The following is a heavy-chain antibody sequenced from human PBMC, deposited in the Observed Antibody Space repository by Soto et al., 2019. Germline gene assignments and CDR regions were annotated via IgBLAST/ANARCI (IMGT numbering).Heavy chain of an antibody. Sequence: SETLSLTCTVSGGSLSSYYCSWIRQPPGKGLEWIGYIYYSGSTNYNPSLKSRVTISVDTSKNQFSLKLSSVTAADTAVYYCARNSSSWLYGMDVWGQGTTVTVSS. J-gene: IGHJ6*02. D-gene: IGHD6-13*01. V-gene: IGHV4-59*01. CDR1: GGSLSSYY. CDR2: IYYSGST. CDR3: ARNSSSWLYGMDV.